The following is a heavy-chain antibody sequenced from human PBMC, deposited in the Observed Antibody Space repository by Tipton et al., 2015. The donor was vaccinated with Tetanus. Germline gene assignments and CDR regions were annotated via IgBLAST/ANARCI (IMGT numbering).Heavy chain of an antibody. Sequence: SLRLSCVPSGFTFSSYGMHWVRQAPGKGLEWVAVISFDGSSQHYADSVKGRFTISRDNSKDILFLQMNNLRAEDTAVYFCARETSLTTSYWGQGTLVTVSS. J-gene: IGHJ1*01. D-gene: IGHD2/OR15-2a*01. V-gene: IGHV3-30*04. CDR3: ARETSLTTSY. CDR2: ISFDGSSQ. CDR1: GFTFSSYG.